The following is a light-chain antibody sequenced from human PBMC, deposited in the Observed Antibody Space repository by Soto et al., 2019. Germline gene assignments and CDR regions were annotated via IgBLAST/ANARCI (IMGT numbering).Light chain of an antibody. CDR2: GVS. CDR3: QQYNNWPHT. Sequence: EIVMTQSPATLSVSPGERATLSCRASQSVSSKLAWFQQKPGQAPSLLIYGVSTRATGVPVRFSGSGSETEFTLTINSLQSEDFAVYYCQQYNNWPHTFGQGTKVDSK. CDR1: QSVSSK. V-gene: IGKV3-15*01. J-gene: IGKJ2*01.